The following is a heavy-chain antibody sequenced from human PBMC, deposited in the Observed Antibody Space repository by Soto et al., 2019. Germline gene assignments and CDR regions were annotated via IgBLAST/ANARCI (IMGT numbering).Heavy chain of an antibody. CDR3: GRSGPLLPRERLWFLYFFDL. V-gene: IGHV3-33*01. D-gene: IGHD1-1*01. CDR2: IWYDGGNK. CDR1: GFNFSSYV. Sequence: QVQLVESGGGVVQPGRSLRLSCAASGFNFSSYVMHWVRQAPGKGLEWVAIIWYDGGNKYYADSVKGRFTISRDNSKNTLVLQMNRPKGRGTALFYCGRSGPLLPRERLWFLYFFDLWGQGTLVTVSS. J-gene: IGHJ4*02.